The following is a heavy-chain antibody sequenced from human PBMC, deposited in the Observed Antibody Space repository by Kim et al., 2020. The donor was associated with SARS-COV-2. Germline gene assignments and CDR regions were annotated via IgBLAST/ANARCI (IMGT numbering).Heavy chain of an antibody. CDR2: IDPSDSYT. CDR3: ARDPRQYYGSGIGGPPPDY. Sequence: GESLQISCKGSGYSFTSYWISWVRQMPGKGLEWMGRIDPSDSYTNYSPSFQGHVTISADKSISTAYLQWSSLKASDTAMYYCARDPRQYYGSGIGGPPPDYWGQGTLVTVSS. CDR1: GYSFTSYW. V-gene: IGHV5-10-1*01. J-gene: IGHJ4*02. D-gene: IGHD3-10*01.